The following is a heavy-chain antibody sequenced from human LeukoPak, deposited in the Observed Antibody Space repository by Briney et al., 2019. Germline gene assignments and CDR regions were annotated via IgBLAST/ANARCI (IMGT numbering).Heavy chain of an antibody. CDR1: GGSFSGYY. CDR2: INHSGIT. Sequence: TSETLSLTCAVYGGSFSGYYWSWIRQPPGKGLEWIGEINHSGITNYNPSLKSRVTISVDTSKNQFSLKLSSVTAADTAVYYCAVLPYYSYYGMDVWGQGTTVNVSS. V-gene: IGHV4-34*01. J-gene: IGHJ6*02. CDR3: AVLPYYSYYGMDV.